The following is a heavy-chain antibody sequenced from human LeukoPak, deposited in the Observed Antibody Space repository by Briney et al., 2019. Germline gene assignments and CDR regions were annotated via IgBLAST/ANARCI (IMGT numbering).Heavy chain of an antibody. D-gene: IGHD6-19*01. CDR3: ARDNTVAGHFLDAFDI. V-gene: IGHV3-21*01. CDR1: GFTFNTYN. Sequence: GDSLRLSCVASGFTFNTYNMNWVRQAPGKGLEWVSSITSSSSYIYYADSVKGRFTISRDNAKNSLYLQMNSLRAEDTAVYYCARDNTVAGHFLDAFDIWGQGTMVTVSS. J-gene: IGHJ3*02. CDR2: ITSSSSYI.